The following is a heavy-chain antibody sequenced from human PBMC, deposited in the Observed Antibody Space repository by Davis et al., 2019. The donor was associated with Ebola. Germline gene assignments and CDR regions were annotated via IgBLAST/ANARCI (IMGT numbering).Heavy chain of an antibody. CDR3: ARDKARNGYYYDSSGYYL. CDR1: GYTFTSYG. CDR2: IIPIFGTA. V-gene: IGHV1-69*13. J-gene: IGHJ4*02. Sequence: SVKVSCKASGYTFTSYGISWVRQAPGQGLEWMGGIIPIFGTANYAQKFQGRVTITADESTSTAYMELSSLRSEDTAVYYCARDKARNGYYYDSSGYYLWGQGTLVTVSS. D-gene: IGHD3-22*01.